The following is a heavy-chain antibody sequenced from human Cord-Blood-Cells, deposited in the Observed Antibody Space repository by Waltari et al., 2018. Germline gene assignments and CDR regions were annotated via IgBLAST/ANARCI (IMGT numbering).Heavy chain of an antibody. J-gene: IGHJ3*02. CDR1: GYTFTGYY. D-gene: IGHD2-2*01. Sequence: QVQLVQSGAEVKKPGASVKVSCKASGYTFTGYYMHWVRPAPGQGLEWMGRINPNSGGTNYAQKFQGRVTMTRDTSISTAYMELSRLRSDDTAVYYCARVSGYCSSTSCYAFDIWGQGTMVTVSS. CDR3: ARVSGYCSSTSCYAFDI. V-gene: IGHV1-2*06. CDR2: INPNSGGT.